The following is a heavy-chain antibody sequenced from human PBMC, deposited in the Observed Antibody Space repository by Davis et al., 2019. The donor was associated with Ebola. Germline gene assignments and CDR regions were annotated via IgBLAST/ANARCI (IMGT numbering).Heavy chain of an antibody. CDR2: IYHSGST. CDR1: GYSISSGYY. D-gene: IGHD7-27*01. J-gene: IGHJ4*02. V-gene: IGHV4-38-2*01. CDR3: ARVKTGVFDY. Sequence: PSETLSLTCAVSGYSISSGYYWGWIRQPPGKGLEWIGSIYHSGSTYYNPSLKSRVTISVDTSKNQLSLKLSSVTAADTAVYYCARVKTGVFDYWGQGTLVTVSS.